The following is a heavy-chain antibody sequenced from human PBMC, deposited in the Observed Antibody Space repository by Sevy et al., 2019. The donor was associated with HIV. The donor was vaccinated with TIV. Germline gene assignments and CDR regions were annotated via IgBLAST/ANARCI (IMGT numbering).Heavy chain of an antibody. D-gene: IGHD5-12*01. V-gene: IGHV3-13*01. CDR2: IGSVGET. CDR3: ARGGSDALDF. CDR1: GFTFSSYD. J-gene: IGHJ3*01. Sequence: GGSLRLSCAASGFTFSSYDMHWVRHSTGKGLEWASVIGSVGETRYADSVKGRFTISRENTKNSLYLQMNSLRAGDTAVYYCARGGSDALDFWGQGTMVTVSS.